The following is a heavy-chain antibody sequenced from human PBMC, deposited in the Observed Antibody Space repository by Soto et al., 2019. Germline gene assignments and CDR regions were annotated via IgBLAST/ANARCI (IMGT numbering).Heavy chain of an antibody. CDR2: ISYDGSNT. Sequence: QVQLVESGGGVVQPGRSLRLSCVASGFTFSSYGMHWVRQAPGKGLEWVAIISYDGSNTYYADSVKGRFTISRDNSKNTLYRQMNSLRAEDTSVYYCAKEGGLSESYYIYRSYYSAYWAPGPLVTVSS. D-gene: IGHD1-26*01. CDR1: GFTFSSYG. J-gene: IGHJ4*02. V-gene: IGHV3-30*18. CDR3: AKEGGLSESYYIYRSYYSAY.